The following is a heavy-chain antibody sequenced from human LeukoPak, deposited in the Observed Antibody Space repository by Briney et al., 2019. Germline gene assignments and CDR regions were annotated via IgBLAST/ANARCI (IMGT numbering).Heavy chain of an antibody. Sequence: PSETLSLTCAVYGGSFSGYYWSWIRQPPGEGLEWIGEINHSGSTNYNPSLKSRVTISVDTSKNQFSLKLSSVTAADTAVYYCAGGVVSYYYYYGMDVWGQGTTVTVSS. CDR1: GGSFSGYY. J-gene: IGHJ6*02. V-gene: IGHV4-34*01. D-gene: IGHD2-15*01. CDR3: AGGVVSYYYYYGMDV. CDR2: INHSGST.